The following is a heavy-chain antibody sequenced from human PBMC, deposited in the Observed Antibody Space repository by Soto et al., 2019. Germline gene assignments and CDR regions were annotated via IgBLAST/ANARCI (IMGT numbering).Heavy chain of an antibody. D-gene: IGHD3-3*01. J-gene: IGHJ4*02. CDR3: ARDMGVFWSGYPEGGFDY. V-gene: IGHV3-7*01. Sequence: EAQLVESGGGLVQPGVSLRLSCAASGFTFTNYWMSWVRQAPGKGLEWVANIKQDGSEKYYADSAKGRFIISRDNAKTSLYLQMNSLRAEDTAIYYCARDMGVFWSGYPEGGFDYWGQGTPVTVSS. CDR1: GFTFTNYW. CDR2: IKQDGSEK.